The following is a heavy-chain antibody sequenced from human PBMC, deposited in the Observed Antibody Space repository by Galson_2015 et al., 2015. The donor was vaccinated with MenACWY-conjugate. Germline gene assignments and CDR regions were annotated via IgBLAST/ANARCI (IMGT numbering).Heavy chain of an antibody. Sequence: SLRLSCAASGFTLSHYWMSWVRQAPGKGLEWVATIREDGSEAFHVDSVKDRFIISRDNAQNSLYLQMNSLRAEGTAVYYCTRVKWQQLTADSWGQGTLVTVSS. D-gene: IGHD6-13*01. CDR2: IREDGSEA. J-gene: IGHJ4*02. CDR1: GFTLSHYW. CDR3: TRVKWQQLTADS. V-gene: IGHV3-7*02.